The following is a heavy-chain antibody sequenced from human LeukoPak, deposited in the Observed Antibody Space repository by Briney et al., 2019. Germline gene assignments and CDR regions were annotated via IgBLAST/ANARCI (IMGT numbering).Heavy chain of an antibody. CDR2: IGGSSSSL. Sequence: GGSRRLSCVASGFTFSIYSMNWVRKPPGKGLGWVSSIGGSSSSLYYAESVKGRFTISRDNARNSLYLQMNSLRAEDTAVYYCAKEAGQDFGALDAFDVWGQGTMVTVSP. J-gene: IGHJ3*01. CDR1: GFTFSIYS. V-gene: IGHV3-21*01. D-gene: IGHD4-17*01. CDR3: AKEAGQDFGALDAFDV.